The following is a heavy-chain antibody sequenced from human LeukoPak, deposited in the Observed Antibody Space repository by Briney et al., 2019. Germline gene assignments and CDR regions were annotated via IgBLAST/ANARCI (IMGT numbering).Heavy chain of an antibody. V-gene: IGHV4-59*08. Sequence: SETLSLTCTVSGGSISTYYWSWIRQPPGKGLEWIGYMYYSGSSNYNPSLKSRVTISVDTSKSQFSLKLSSVTAADTAVYYCARLIYYESSGYYSTSRSYYGMDVWGQGTTVTVSS. J-gene: IGHJ6*02. D-gene: IGHD3-22*01. CDR3: ARLIYYESSGYYSTSRSYYGMDV. CDR1: GGSISTYY. CDR2: MYYSGSS.